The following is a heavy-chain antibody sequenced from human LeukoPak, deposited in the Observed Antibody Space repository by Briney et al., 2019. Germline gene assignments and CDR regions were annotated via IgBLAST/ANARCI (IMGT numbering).Heavy chain of an antibody. CDR2: ISAYNGNT. Sequence: ASVTVSFTSSGYTFTNYGISWVRQAPGQGLEWMGWISAYNGNTNYAQKLQGRVTMTTDTSTSTAYMELRGLRSDDTAVFYCAREEWLNGSPAPDYMDVWGKGTTVTVSS. D-gene: IGHD3-3*01. CDR3: AREEWLNGSPAPDYMDV. J-gene: IGHJ6*03. CDR1: GYTFTNYG. V-gene: IGHV1-18*01.